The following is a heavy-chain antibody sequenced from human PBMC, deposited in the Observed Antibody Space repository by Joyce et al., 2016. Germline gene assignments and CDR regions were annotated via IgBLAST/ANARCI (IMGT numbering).Heavy chain of an antibody. V-gene: IGHV1-2*04. CDR1: GSGCINYY. Sequence: QVHLMQSGAEVTKPGASVKVSCKASGSGCINYYIHWVRQAPGQGLERMGWINTCSGVTSLAQKLQGWVTTTRDTSITTAYMELTSLKSDDTAVYYCARGGLRRGSGHKELSEIDYWGQGTLVTVSS. J-gene: IGHJ4*02. CDR2: INTCSGVT. D-gene: IGHD6-19*01. CDR3: ARGGLRRGSGHKELSEIDY.